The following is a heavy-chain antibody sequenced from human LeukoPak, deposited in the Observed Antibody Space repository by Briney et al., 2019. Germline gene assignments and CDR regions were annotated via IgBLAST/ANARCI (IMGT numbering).Heavy chain of an antibody. Sequence: PGGSLRLSCAASGFSFSTYWMSWVRQTPEKGLEFVANIDQGGSVRNYMDSLKGRCTISRDNAKKSLYLEINSLRADDTAVYYCARYPESGSFDLWGRGALVTVSS. CDR2: IDQGGSVR. CDR1: GFSFSTYW. V-gene: IGHV3-7*01. J-gene: IGHJ4*02. CDR3: ARYPESGSFDL.